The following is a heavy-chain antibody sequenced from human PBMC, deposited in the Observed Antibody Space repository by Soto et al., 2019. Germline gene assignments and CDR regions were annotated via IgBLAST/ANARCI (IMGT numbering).Heavy chain of an antibody. CDR1: GGSLSSGTYY. CDR2: IYHSGSS. Sequence: SETLSLTCTVSGGSLSSGTYYWSWIRQPPGKGLEWIGYIYHSGSSQSNPSLKGRVTISIDTSKNQFSLELRSVTAADTAVYYCARDLLDTTVDYYFDSWGPGRLVTVS. D-gene: IGHD4-17*01. J-gene: IGHJ4*02. V-gene: IGHV4-30-4*01. CDR3: ARDLLDTTVDYYFDS.